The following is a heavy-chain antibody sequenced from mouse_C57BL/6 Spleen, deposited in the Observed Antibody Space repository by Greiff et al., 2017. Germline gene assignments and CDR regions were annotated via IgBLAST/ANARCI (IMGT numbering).Heavy chain of an antibody. CDR1: GYTFTSYW. J-gene: IGHJ4*01. V-gene: IGHV1-69*01. CDR3: ARLRDYYGAMDY. CDR2: IDPSDSYT. D-gene: IGHD1-1*01. Sequence: QVQLQQPGAELVMPGASVKLSCKASGYTFTSYWMHWVKQRPGQGLEWIGEIDPSDSYTNYNQKFKGKSTLTVDKSSSTAYMQLSSLTSEDYAVYYCARLRDYYGAMDYWGQGTSVTVSS.